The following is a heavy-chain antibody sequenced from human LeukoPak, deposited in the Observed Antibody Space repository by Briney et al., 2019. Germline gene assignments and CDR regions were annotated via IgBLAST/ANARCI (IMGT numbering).Heavy chain of an antibody. J-gene: IGHJ4*02. Sequence: SETLSLTCTVSGGSISSYYWSWIRQPPGKGLEWIGEINHRGSTNYNPSLKSRVTISVDTSKNQFSLKVSSVTAADTAVYYCARRPLDSSGYSLGDYWNQGTLVTVSS. CDR3: ARRPLDSSGYSLGDY. D-gene: IGHD3-22*01. CDR2: INHRGST. CDR1: GGSISSYY. V-gene: IGHV4-34*01.